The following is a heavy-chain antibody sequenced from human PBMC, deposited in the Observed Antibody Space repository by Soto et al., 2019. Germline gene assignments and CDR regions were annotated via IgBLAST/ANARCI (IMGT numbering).Heavy chain of an antibody. CDR3: AREDVVVVAAIDY. D-gene: IGHD2-15*01. J-gene: IGHJ4*02. CDR1: GGSISSGDYY. Sequence: QVQLQESGPGLVKPSQTLSLTCTVSGGSISSGDYYWSWIRQPPGKGLEGIGYIYYSGSTYYNPSLKSRFTIPVDTSKNQFSLKLSSVTAADTAVYYCAREDVVVVAAIDYWGQGTLVTVSS. V-gene: IGHV4-30-4*01. CDR2: IYYSGST.